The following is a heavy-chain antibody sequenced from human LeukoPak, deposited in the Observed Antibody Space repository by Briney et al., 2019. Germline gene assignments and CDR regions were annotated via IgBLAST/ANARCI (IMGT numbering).Heavy chain of an antibody. CDR2: ISAYNGNT. Sequence: GASVKVSCKASGYTFTSYGISWVRQAPGQGLEWMGWISAYNGNTNYAQKLQGRVTMTTDTSTRTVYMELRSLRSDDTAVYYCAGDGIAVAGTFDYWGQGTLVTVSS. J-gene: IGHJ4*02. V-gene: IGHV1-18*01. CDR1: GYTFTSYG. D-gene: IGHD6-19*01. CDR3: AGDGIAVAGTFDY.